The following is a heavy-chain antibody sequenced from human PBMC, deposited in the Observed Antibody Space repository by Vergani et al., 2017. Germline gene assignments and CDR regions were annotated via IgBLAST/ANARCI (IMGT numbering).Heavy chain of an antibody. CDR1: GYNFTNYY. Sequence: QVLLVQSGAEVKKPGASVRVSCKTSGYNFTNYYIHWVRQAPGQGLEWMGIINPSGGSTTYARQFQGRLTMTRDTSTSTVYMDLSNLRSEDTAVYYCARPHGDILPPDPRRLDYRGQGTLVTVSS. V-gene: IGHV1-46*03. J-gene: IGHJ4*02. CDR3: ARPHGDILPPDPRRLDY. CDR2: INPSGGST.